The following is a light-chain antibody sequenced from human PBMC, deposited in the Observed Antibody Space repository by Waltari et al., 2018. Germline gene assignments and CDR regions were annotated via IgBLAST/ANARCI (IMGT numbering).Light chain of an antibody. CDR1: QNIFIY. V-gene: IGKV1-39*01. CDR2: AAS. CDR3: QQSYDTSIT. J-gene: IGKJ5*01. Sequence: DIQMTQSPSSLSASVGDRVTITCRASQNIFIYLNWYQQKPHKAPKLLIYAASSLQRGGPSRFSGSGSGTDFTLTISSLQPEDFATYYCQQSYDTSITFGQGTRLEIK.